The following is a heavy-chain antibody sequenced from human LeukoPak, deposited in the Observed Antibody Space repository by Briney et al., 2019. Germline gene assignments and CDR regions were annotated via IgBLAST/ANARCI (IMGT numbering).Heavy chain of an antibody. D-gene: IGHD6-13*01. CDR2: IYYSGIT. V-gene: IGHV4-59*08. Sequence: PSETLSLTCTVSGGSISTYYWSWIRQPPGRGLEWIGYIYYSGITNYNPSLKSRATISVDTSKNQFSLKLNSVTAADTAVYYCAKRGSNTWSDFDYWGQGTLVTVSS. CDR3: AKRGSNTWSDFDY. J-gene: IGHJ4*02. CDR1: GGSISTYY.